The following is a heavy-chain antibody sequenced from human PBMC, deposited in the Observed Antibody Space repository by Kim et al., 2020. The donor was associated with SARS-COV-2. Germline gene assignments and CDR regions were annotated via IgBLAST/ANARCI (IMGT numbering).Heavy chain of an antibody. J-gene: IGHJ3*02. CDR1: SGSISSGGYS. CDR2: IYHSGST. V-gene: IGHV4-30-2*01. D-gene: IGHD3-16*01. Sequence: SETLSLTCAVSSGSISSGGYSWSWIRQPPGKDLEWIGYIYHSGSTYYNPSLKSRVTISIDRSKNQFSLKLSSVTAADTAVYYCARGGGGAFDIWGQGTMVTVSS. CDR3: ARGGGGAFDI.